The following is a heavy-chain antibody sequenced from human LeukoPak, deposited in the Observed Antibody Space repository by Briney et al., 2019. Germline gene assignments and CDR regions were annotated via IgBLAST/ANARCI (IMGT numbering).Heavy chain of an antibody. V-gene: IGHV3-21*01. CDR1: GFTFSSYS. CDR3: ARGYQLLPGYFDY. D-gene: IGHD2-2*01. J-gene: IGHJ4*02. Sequence: GGSLRLSCGTSGFTFSSYSVKWGRQARGRGVGGVSSISGSSSYIYDADSVKGRSTIDRDNAKNSLYLQMNSLRAEDTAVYYCARGYQLLPGYFDYWGQGTLVTVSS. CDR2: ISGSSSYI.